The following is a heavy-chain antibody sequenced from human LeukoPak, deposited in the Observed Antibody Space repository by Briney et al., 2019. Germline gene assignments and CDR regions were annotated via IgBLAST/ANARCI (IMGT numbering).Heavy chain of an antibody. CDR1: GGTFSSYA. Sequence: ASVKVSCKASGGTFSSYAISWVRQAPGQGLEWMGGIIPIFGTANYAQKFQGRVTITADKSTSTAYMELSRLRSDDTAVYYCARGIAVAPGDAFDIWGQGTRVTVSS. CDR2: IIPIFGTA. D-gene: IGHD6-13*01. CDR3: ARGIAVAPGDAFDI. V-gene: IGHV1-69*06. J-gene: IGHJ3*02.